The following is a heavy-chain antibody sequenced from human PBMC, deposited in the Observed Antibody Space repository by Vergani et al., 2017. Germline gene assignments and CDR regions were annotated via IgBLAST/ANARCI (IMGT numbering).Heavy chain of an antibody. J-gene: IGHJ3*02. CDR2: IYTSGST. V-gene: IGHV4-4*07. CDR3: ARSSYYDFWSGPEPNAFDI. CDR1: GGSISSYY. Sequence: QVQLQESGPGLVKPSETLSLTCTVSGGSISSYYWSWIRQPAGKGLEWIGRIYTSGSTNYNPSLKSRVTMSVDTSKNQFSRKLSSVTAADTAVYYCARSSYYDFWSGPEPNAFDIWGQGTMVTVSS. D-gene: IGHD3-3*01.